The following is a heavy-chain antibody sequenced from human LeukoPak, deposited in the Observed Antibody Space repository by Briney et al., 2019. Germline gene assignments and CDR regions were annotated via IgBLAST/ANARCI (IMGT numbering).Heavy chain of an antibody. V-gene: IGHV3-66*01. D-gene: IGHD5-18*01. CDR3: ARDAGSYGPDY. Sequence: GGSLRLSCAASGFTVSSNYMSWVRQAPGKGLEWVSVIYSGGSTYYADSVKGRFTISRDNSKNTLYLQVNNLRAEDTAVYYCARDAGSYGPDYWGQGTLVTVSS. J-gene: IGHJ4*02. CDR2: IYSGGST. CDR1: GFTVSSNY.